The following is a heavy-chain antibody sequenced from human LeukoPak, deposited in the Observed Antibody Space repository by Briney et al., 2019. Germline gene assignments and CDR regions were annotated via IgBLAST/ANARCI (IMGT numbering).Heavy chain of an antibody. CDR1: GFTFSSYG. V-gene: IGHV3-30*18. CDR2: ISYDVSNK. D-gene: IGHD6-19*01. J-gene: IGHJ4*02. Sequence: GGSLRLSCAASGFTFSSYGMHWVRQAPGKGLEWVAVISYDVSNKYYADSVKGRFTISRDNSKNTLYLQMNSLRAEDTAVYYCAKDVEAGIAVAGTGGDYWGQGTLVTVSS. CDR3: AKDVEAGIAVAGTGGDY.